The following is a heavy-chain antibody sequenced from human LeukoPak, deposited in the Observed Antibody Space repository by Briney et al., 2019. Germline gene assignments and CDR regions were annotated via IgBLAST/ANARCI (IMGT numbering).Heavy chain of an antibody. J-gene: IGHJ4*02. CDR1: GFTFSSYG. V-gene: IGHV3-30*02. CDR3: AKDQAIFGVVTRGIDY. CDR2: IRYDGSNK. Sequence: PGGSLRLSCAASGFTFSSYGMHWVRQAPGKGLEWVAFIRYDGSNKYYADSVKGRFTISRDNSKNTLYLQMNSLRAEDTAVYYCAKDQAIFGVVTRGIDYWGQGTLVTVSS. D-gene: IGHD3-3*01.